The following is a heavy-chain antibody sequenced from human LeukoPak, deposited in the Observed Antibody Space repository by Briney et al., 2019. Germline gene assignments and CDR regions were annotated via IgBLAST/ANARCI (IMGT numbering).Heavy chain of an antibody. CDR2: VYYSGST. V-gene: IGHV4-39*07. D-gene: IGHD2/OR15-2a*01. CDR3: AKCPYYPYYYHYMDV. Sequence: SETLSLTCTVSGGSISSSSYYWGWIRQPPGKGLEWIGSVYYSGSTHYNPSLKSRATMSVDTSKSHFSLNLSSVTAADTAVYYCAKCPYYPYYYHYMDVWGKGTTVTVSS. J-gene: IGHJ6*03. CDR1: GGSISSSSYY.